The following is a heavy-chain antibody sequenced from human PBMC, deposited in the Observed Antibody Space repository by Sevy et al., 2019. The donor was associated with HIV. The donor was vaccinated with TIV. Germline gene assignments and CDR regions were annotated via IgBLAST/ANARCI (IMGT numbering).Heavy chain of an antibody. J-gene: IGHJ3*02. CDR3: ATSSTWIQLWLAAFDI. V-gene: IGHV4-59*01. D-gene: IGHD5-18*01. CDR2: IYYSGST. CDR1: GGSISSYY. Sequence: SETLSLTCTVSGGSISSYYWSWIRQPPGKGLEWIGYIYYSGSTNYNPSLKSRVTISVDTSKNQFSLKLSSVTAADTAVYYCATSSTWIQLWLAAFDIWGQWTMVTVSS.